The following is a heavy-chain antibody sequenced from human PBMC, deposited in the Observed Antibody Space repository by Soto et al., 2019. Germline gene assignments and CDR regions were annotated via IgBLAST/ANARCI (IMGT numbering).Heavy chain of an antibody. J-gene: IGHJ4*02. CDR2: INRNGGST. Sequence: EVQLVESGGGLVQPGGSMRLSCAASGFIFSDYAMHWVRHAPGKGLEYVSAINRNGGSTFYANSVKGRFTISRDNSKNTLYLQMGSLSAEDMAMYYCARAGIGGSYDYWGQGTLVTVSS. CDR1: GFIFSDYA. V-gene: IGHV3-64*01. CDR3: ARAGIGGSYDY. D-gene: IGHD1-26*01.